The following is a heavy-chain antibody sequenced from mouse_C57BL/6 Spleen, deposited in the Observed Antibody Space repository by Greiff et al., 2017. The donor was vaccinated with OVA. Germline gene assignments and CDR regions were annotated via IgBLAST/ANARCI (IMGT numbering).Heavy chain of an antibody. CDR3: ARGHGSSPPDAMDY. CDR2: INPNNGGT. CDR1: GYTFTDYN. D-gene: IGHD1-1*01. V-gene: IGHV1-18*01. Sequence: EVQLQQSGPELVKPGASVKIPCKASGYTFTDYNMDWVKQSHGQSLEWIGDINPNNGGTIYNQKFKGKATLTVDKSSSTAYMELRSLTSEDTAVYYCARGHGSSPPDAMDYWGQGTSVTVSS. J-gene: IGHJ4*01.